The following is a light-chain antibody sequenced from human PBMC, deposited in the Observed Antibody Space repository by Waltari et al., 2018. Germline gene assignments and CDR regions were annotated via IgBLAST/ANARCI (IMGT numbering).Light chain of an antibody. CDR1: QNINTD. CDR2: DAS. V-gene: IGKV3-11*01. Sequence: EVVLTQPTDTLSLSPGERATLPCRASQNINTDLGWYQQRPGQAPSLLNFDASNSAAGIPVRFSGRGSGTDFTLIISTLEPEDYAVYYCQQRYSWPRTFGQGTKVEIK. J-gene: IGKJ1*01. CDR3: QQRYSWPRT.